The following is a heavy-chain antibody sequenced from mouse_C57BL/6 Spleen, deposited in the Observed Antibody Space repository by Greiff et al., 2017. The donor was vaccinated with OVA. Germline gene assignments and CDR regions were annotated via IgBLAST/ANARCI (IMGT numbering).Heavy chain of an antibody. V-gene: IGHV5-17*01. D-gene: IGHD4-1*01. CDR1: GFTFSDYG. Sequence: EVQLVESGGGLVKPGGSLKLSCAASGFTFSDYGMHWVRQAPEKGLEWVAYISSGSSTIYYADTVKGRFTISRDNAKNTLFLQMTNLRSEDTAMYCCARKDNWDGFAYWGQGTLVTVSA. CDR3: ARKDNWDGFAY. J-gene: IGHJ3*01. CDR2: ISSGSSTI.